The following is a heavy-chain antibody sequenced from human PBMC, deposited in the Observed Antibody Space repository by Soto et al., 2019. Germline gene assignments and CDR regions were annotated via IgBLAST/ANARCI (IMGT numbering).Heavy chain of an antibody. CDR2: ISAYNGNT. D-gene: IGHD6-13*01. Sequence: ASVKVSCKASGYTFTSYGISWVRQAPGQGLEWMGWISAYNGNTNYAQKLQGRVTMTTDTSTSTAYMELRSLRSDDTAVYYCAREDSSSWPTLGWFDPWGQGTLVTVSS. J-gene: IGHJ5*02. V-gene: IGHV1-18*04. CDR1: GYTFTSYG. CDR3: AREDSSSWPTLGWFDP.